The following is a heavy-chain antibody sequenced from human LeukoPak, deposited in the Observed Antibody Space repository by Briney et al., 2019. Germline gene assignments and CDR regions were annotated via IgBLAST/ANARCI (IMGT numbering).Heavy chain of an antibody. CDR1: GYTFTGYY. CDR2: INPNSGGT. D-gene: IGHD5-18*01. J-gene: IGHJ6*03. CDR3: ARGIQLWLMDYYYYMDV. Sequence: GASVKVSCKASGYTFTGYYMHWVRQAPGQGFEWMGWINPNSGGTNYAQKFQGRVTMTRDTSISAAYMELSRLRSDDTAVYYCARGIQLWLMDYYYYMDVWGKGTTVTVSS. V-gene: IGHV1-2*02.